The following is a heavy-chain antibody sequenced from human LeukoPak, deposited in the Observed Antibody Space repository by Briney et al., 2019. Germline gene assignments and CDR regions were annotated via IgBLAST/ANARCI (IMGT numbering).Heavy chain of an antibody. J-gene: IGHJ4*02. V-gene: IGHV4-38-2*02. CDR2: IHHSGST. Sequence: PSETLSLTCAVSSYAISSGYYWGWIRQPPGKGMEWIGNIHHSGSTYYNPSLKSRVTISLDTSTNQSSLRPSSVTAADTAVYYCARDQSYGRHYLDYWGQGILVTLSS. D-gene: IGHD5-18*01. CDR1: SYAISSGYY. CDR3: ARDQSYGRHYLDY.